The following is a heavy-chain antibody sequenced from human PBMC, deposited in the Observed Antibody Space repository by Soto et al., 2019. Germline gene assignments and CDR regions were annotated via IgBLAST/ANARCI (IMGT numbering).Heavy chain of an antibody. CDR1: GGAVSSGTYY. V-gene: IGHV4-61*01. Sequence: SETLSLTCTVSGGAVSSGTYYWSWIRQPPGKGLEWIGHIYFTGSTNYNPSLKSRVTMSLDTSRNQFSLKLSSVTAADTAVYYCTRGPPRVQWFDPWGLGTLVTVS. CDR3: TRGPPRVQWFDP. J-gene: IGHJ5*02. CDR2: IYFTGST.